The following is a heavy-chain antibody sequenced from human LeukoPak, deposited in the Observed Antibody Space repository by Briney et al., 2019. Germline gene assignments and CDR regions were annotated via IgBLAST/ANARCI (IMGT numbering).Heavy chain of an antibody. J-gene: IGHJ4*02. CDR1: GYTFSSYV. V-gene: IGHV1-3*01. D-gene: IGHD2-2*01. Sequence: GASVTVSCKASGYTFSSYVMYWVRQAPGQRLEWMGWINAGNGNTKYSQNFQGRVTFTRDTSASTAYMELSSLRSEDTAVYYCARAGRSTPDYWGQGTLVTVSS. CDR2: INAGNGNT. CDR3: ARAGRSTPDY.